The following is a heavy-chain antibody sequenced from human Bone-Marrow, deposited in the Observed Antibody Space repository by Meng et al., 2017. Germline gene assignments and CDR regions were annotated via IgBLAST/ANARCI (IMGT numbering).Heavy chain of an antibody. CDR2: IYYSGST. CDR1: GGSISSGGYY. J-gene: IGHJ5*02. V-gene: IGHV4-31*03. D-gene: IGHD1-26*01. Sequence: QVQLQESGPGLVKSSQTLSLTCTVSGGSISSGGYYWNWIRQHPGKGLEWIGYIYYSGSTYYNPSLKSRITISVDTSKNHFSLKLSSVTAADTAVYYCASLYGVVGASWFDPWGQGTLVTVSS. CDR3: ASLYGVVGASWFDP.